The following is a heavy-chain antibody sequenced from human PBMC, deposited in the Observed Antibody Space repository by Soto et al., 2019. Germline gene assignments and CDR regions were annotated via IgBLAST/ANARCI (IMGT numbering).Heavy chain of an antibody. Sequence: SVKVSCKASGGTFSSYAISWVRQAPGQGLEWMGGIIPIFGTANYAQKFQGRVTITTDTSTSTAYMELRSLRSDDTAVYYCARDLGAIYDILTGYGMDVWGQGTTVTVSS. J-gene: IGHJ6*02. CDR2: IIPIFGTA. CDR3: ARDLGAIYDILTGYGMDV. V-gene: IGHV1-69*05. CDR1: GGTFSSYA. D-gene: IGHD3-9*01.